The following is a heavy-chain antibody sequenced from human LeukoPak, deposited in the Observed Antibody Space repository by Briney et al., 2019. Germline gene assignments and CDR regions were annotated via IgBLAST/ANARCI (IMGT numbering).Heavy chain of an antibody. J-gene: IGHJ4*02. Sequence: GRSLRLSCAASTFTFSSYAMHWVRQAPGKGLEWVAVISYDGSNKYYADSVKGRFTISRDNSKNTLYLQMNSLRAEDTAVYYCANPSYDFWSGYPSDLDYWGQGTLVTVSS. D-gene: IGHD3-3*01. CDR3: ANPSYDFWSGYPSDLDY. CDR2: ISYDGSNK. V-gene: IGHV3-30-3*01. CDR1: TFTFSSYA.